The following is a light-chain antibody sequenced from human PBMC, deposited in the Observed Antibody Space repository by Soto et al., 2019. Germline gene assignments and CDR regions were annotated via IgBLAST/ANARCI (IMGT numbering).Light chain of an antibody. CDR3: QQANSFPLT. Sequence: DIQMTPSPSSVAAFVGDKVTNHCRASQGISNWLAWYQQKPGKAPKLLIYAASSLQSGVPSRFSGSGSGTDFTLTISSLQPEDFATYYCQQANSFPLTFGGGTKVEIK. CDR2: AAS. V-gene: IGKV1-12*01. J-gene: IGKJ4*01. CDR1: QGISNW.